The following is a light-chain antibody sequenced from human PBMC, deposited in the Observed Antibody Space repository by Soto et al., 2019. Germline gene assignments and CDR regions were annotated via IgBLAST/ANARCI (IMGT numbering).Light chain of an antibody. Sequence: QSALTQPASVSGSPGQSITISCSGTSNDVGTNDYVFWYQQYSDKAPKLMIYDVSNLLAGVSHCFSRSKSGNPAYLTISGLQAEDEADYSCSSLTSAITRFGGGTKLTVL. J-gene: IGLJ2*01. CDR1: SNDVGTNDY. CDR2: DVS. V-gene: IGLV2-14*03. CDR3: SSLTSAITR.